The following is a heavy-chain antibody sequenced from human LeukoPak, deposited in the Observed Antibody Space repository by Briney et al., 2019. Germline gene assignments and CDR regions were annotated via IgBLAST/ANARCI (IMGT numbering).Heavy chain of an antibody. CDR1: GGSISSGGYY. CDR3: ARDRIGMATMFPGWFDP. V-gene: IGHV4-31*03. Sequence: SETLSLTCTVSGGSISSGGYYWSWIRQHPGKGLEWIGYIYYSGSTYYNPSLKSRVTISVDTSKNQFSLKLSSVTAADTAVYYCARDRIGMATMFPGWFDPWGQGTLVTVSS. J-gene: IGHJ5*02. D-gene: IGHD5-24*01. CDR2: IYYSGST.